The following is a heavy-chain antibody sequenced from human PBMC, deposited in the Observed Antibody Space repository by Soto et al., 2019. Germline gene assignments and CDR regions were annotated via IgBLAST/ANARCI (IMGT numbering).Heavy chain of an antibody. Sequence: GGSLRLSCAASGFTFSTYSMNWVRQAPGKGLEWIALISYDGSNQYYADSVKGRFTISRDNSKNTLFLQMNSLRADDTAVYYCAKDQASGQGSFDSWGQ. CDR3: AKDQASGQGSFDS. J-gene: IGHJ4*02. CDR1: GFTFSTYS. V-gene: IGHV3-30*18. CDR2: ISYDGSNQ.